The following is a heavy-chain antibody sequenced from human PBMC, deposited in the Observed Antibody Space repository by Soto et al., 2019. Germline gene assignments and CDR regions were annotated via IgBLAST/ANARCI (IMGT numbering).Heavy chain of an antibody. V-gene: IGHV3-21*01. J-gene: IGHJ4*02. CDR1: GFTFSSYS. CDR2: ISSSSSYI. D-gene: IGHD3-9*01. Sequence: ESGGGLVKPGGSLRLSCAASGFTFSSYSMNWVRQAPGKGLEWVSSISSSSSYIYYADSVKGRFTISRDNAKNSLYLQMNSLRAEDTAVYYCARDGDYDILTGYLDYWGQGTLVTVSS. CDR3: ARDGDYDILTGYLDY.